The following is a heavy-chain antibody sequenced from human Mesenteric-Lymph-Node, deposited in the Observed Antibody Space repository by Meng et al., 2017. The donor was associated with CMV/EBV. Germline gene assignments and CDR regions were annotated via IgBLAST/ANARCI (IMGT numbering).Heavy chain of an antibody. D-gene: IGHD3-3*01. CDR1: GFPFNFYS. CDR2: ISHDGNTR. CDR3: AKALRFLEWLPMSDYYYYGMDV. J-gene: IGHJ6*02. Sequence: SCAASGFPFNFYSMHWVRQTPGKGLEWVALISHDGNTRYYADSVGGRFTISRDNSKNTLYLQMNSLRAEDTAVYYCAKALRFLEWLPMSDYYYYGMDVWGQGTTVTVSS. V-gene: IGHV3-30*04.